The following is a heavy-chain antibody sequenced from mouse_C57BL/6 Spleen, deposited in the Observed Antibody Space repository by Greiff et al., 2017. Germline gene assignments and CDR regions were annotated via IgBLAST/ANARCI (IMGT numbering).Heavy chain of an antibody. J-gene: IGHJ1*03. D-gene: IGHD1-1*01. CDR1: GYTFTSYW. CDR3: ARGGVVATNWYFDV. Sequence: VQLQQPGAELVKPGASVKLSCKASGYTFTSYWMHWVKQRPGQGLEWIGMIHPNRGSTNYNEKFKSKATLTVDKSSSTAYMQLSSLTSVDSAVYSCARGGVVATNWYFDVWGTGTTVTVSS. CDR2: IHPNRGST. V-gene: IGHV1-64*01.